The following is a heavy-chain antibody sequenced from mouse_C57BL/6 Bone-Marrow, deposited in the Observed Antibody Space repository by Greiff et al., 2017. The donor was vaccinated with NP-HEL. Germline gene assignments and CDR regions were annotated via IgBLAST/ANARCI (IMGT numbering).Heavy chain of an antibody. V-gene: IGHV1-61*01. Sequence: VQLQQSGAELVRPGSSVKLSCKASGYTFTSYWMDWVKQRPGQGLEWIGNIYPSDSETHYNQKFKDKATLTVDKSSSTAYMQLSSLTSEDSAVYYCARRWLLPYWYFDVWGTGTTVTVSS. CDR3: ARRWLLPYWYFDV. J-gene: IGHJ1*03. CDR1: GYTFTSYW. CDR2: IYPSDSET. D-gene: IGHD2-3*01.